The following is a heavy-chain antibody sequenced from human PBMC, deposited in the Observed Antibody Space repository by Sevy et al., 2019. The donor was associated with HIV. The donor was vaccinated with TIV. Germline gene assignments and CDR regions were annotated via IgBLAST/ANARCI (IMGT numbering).Heavy chain of an antibody. J-gene: IGHJ4*02. D-gene: IGHD3-10*01. CDR1: GYTFTRYR. CDR3: EIDRSITMVQGAFDY. CDR2: IYPGDSNT. Sequence: GESLKISCKGSGYTFTRYRIGWVRQMPGKGLEWMGIIYPGDSNTRYRPSFQGQVTISADRSISTAYLQWSSLKASDTAMYYCEIDRSITMVQGAFDYWGQGTLVTVSS. V-gene: IGHV5-51*01.